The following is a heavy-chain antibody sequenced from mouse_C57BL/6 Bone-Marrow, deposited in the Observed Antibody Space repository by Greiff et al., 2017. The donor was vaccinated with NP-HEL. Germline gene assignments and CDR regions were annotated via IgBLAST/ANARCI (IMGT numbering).Heavy chain of an antibody. V-gene: IGHV1-53*01. J-gene: IGHJ4*01. CDR2: INPSNGGT. CDR3: ARWGYLLWSLPDY. D-gene: IGHD2-1*01. CDR1: GYTFTSYW. Sequence: VQLQQPGTELVKPGASVKLSCKASGYTFTSYWMHWVKQRPGQGLEWIGNINPSNGGTNYNEKFKSKATLTVDKSSSTAYMQLTSLTSEDSAVYYCARWGYLLWSLPDYWGQGTSVTVSS.